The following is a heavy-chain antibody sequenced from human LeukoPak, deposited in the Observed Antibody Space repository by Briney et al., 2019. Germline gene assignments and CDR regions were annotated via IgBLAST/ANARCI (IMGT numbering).Heavy chain of an antibody. V-gene: IGHV3-7*03. D-gene: IGHD3-3*01. J-gene: IGHJ6*02. CDR3: ARDGSGSYDFWSGMDV. CDR1: GFTFSSYW. Sequence: GGSLRLSCVASGFTFSSYWMSWVRQAPGKGLEWVANIKQDGSAKYYVDSVKGRFTISRDNAKNSLYLQMNSLRAGDTAVYHCARDGSGSYDFWSGMDVWGQGTTVTVSS. CDR2: IKQDGSAK.